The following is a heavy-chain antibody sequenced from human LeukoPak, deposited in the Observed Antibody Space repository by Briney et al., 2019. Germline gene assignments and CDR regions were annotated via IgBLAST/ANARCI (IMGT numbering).Heavy chain of an antibody. CDR2: INQDGTEK. J-gene: IGHJ4*02. CDR3: ARDKALWFGELFYY. V-gene: IGHV3-7*01. Sequence: GGSLRLSCAASGFTFSSYAMSWVRQAPGKGLEWVANINQDGTEKYYVDSVEGRFTISRDNAKNSLYLQMNSLRAEDTAVYYCARDKALWFGELFYYWGQGTLVTVSS. CDR1: GFTFSSYA. D-gene: IGHD3-10*01.